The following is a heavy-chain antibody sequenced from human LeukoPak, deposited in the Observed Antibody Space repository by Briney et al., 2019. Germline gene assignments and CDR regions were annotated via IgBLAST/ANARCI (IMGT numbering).Heavy chain of an antibody. J-gene: IGHJ6*03. CDR1: GGSICSSNW. V-gene: IGHV4-4*02. CDR3: ARVEWLLDYYYYMDV. Sequence: SETLSLTCAVSGGSICSSNWWSWVRQPPGKGLEWIGEVYHSGSTNYNPSLKSRVTISVDKSKNQFSLKLSSVTAADTAVYYCARVEWLLDYYYYMDVWGKGTTVTVSS. D-gene: IGHD3-3*01. CDR2: VYHSGST.